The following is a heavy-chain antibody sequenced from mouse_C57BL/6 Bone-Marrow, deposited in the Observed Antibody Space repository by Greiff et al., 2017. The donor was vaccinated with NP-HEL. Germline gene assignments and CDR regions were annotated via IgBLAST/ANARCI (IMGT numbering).Heavy chain of an antibody. J-gene: IGHJ4*01. V-gene: IGHV1-4*01. D-gene: IGHD1-2*01. CDR1: GYTFTSYT. CDR2: INPSSGYT. CDR3: ARSHYYAHYYAMDY. Sequence: VQLQQSGAELARPGASVKMSCKASGYTFTSYTMHWVKQRPGQGLEWIGYINPSSGYTKYNQKFKDKATLTADKSSSTAYMKLSSLTSEDSAVYYCARSHYYAHYYAMDYWGQGTSVTVSS.